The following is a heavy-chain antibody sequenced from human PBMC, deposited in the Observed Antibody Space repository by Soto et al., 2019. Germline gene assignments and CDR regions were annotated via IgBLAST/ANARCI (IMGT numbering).Heavy chain of an antibody. Sequence: SVKVSCKASGGIFSSFTISWVRQAPGQGLEWLGGIIPIFDAPTYAQNFQGRVTITADKSTNTVYMELSSLRSEDTAVYYCATHGATTMARGAMKHYYYVMDVWGQGTTVTVSS. V-gene: IGHV1-69*06. CDR1: GGIFSSFT. D-gene: IGHD3-10*01. CDR3: ATHGATTMARGAMKHYYYVMDV. CDR2: IIPIFDAP. J-gene: IGHJ6*02.